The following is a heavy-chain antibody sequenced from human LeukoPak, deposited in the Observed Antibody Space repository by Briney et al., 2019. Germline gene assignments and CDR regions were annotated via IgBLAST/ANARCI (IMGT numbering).Heavy chain of an antibody. D-gene: IGHD1-26*01. CDR1: GFTFDDYA. CDR2: ISWNSGSI. V-gene: IGHV3-9*03. Sequence: GRSLRLSCAASGFTFDDYAMHWVRQAPGKGLEWVSGISWNSGSIGYADSVKGRFTISRDNAKNSLYLQMNSLRAEDMALYYCAKGYSGSYLRNYFDYWGQGTLVTVSS. J-gene: IGHJ4*02. CDR3: AKGYSGSYLRNYFDY.